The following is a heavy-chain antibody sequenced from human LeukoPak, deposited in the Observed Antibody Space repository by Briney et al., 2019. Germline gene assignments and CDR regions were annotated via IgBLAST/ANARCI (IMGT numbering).Heavy chain of an antibody. CDR2: ISYDGSNK. CDR1: GFTFSSYD. CDR3: ARDEGYCSSTSCYPDY. J-gene: IGHJ4*02. Sequence: GRSLRLSCAASGFTFSSYDMHWVRQAPGKGLEWVAVISYDGSNKYYADSVKGRFTISRDNSKNTLYLQMNSLRAEDTAVYYCARDEGYCSSTSCYPDYWGQGTLVTVSS. D-gene: IGHD2-2*01. V-gene: IGHV3-30*01.